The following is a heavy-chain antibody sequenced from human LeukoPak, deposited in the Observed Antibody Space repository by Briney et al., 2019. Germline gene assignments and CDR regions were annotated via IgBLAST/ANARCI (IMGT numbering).Heavy chain of an antibody. CDR2: ISGSGGGT. Sequence: GGSLRLSCAASGFTFSSYAMSWVRQAPGKGLEWVSAISGSGGGTYYADSVKGRFTVSRDNSKNTLYLQMNSLRAEDTAVYYCAKAGFYCSSTSCYFSDYWGQGTLVTVSS. V-gene: IGHV3-23*01. D-gene: IGHD2-2*01. CDR1: GFTFSSYA. J-gene: IGHJ4*02. CDR3: AKAGFYCSSTSCYFSDY.